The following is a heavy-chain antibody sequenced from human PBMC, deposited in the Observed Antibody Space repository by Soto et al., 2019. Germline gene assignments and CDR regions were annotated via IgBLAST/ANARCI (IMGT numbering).Heavy chain of an antibody. CDR3: ASDVSPGSSSLYLDAFDI. D-gene: IGHD6-13*01. V-gene: IGHV3-7*05. J-gene: IGHJ3*02. CDR2: IKKDGSKI. Sequence: EVQLVESGGDLVQPGGSLRLSCAASGFSFGSSWMTWVRQAPGKGLEWVANIKKDGSKINYLDSVRGRFTVSRDNAKNTLCLEMNTLRAEDTALYYCASDVSPGSSSLYLDAFDIWGQWTMFTVSS. CDR1: GFSFGSSW.